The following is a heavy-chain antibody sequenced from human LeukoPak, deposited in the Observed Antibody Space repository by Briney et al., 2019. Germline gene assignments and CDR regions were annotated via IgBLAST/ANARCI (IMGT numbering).Heavy chain of an antibody. CDR1: GFTFSSYA. CDR2: ISSNGGST. CDR3: ARPARTTVGYFDY. Sequence: PGGSLRLSCAASGFTFSSYAMHWVRQAPGKGLEYVSAISSNGGSTYYANSVKGRFTISRDNSKNTLYLQMGSLRAGDMAVYYCARPARTTVGYFDYWGQGTLVTVSS. J-gene: IGHJ4*02. D-gene: IGHD4-23*01. V-gene: IGHV3-64*01.